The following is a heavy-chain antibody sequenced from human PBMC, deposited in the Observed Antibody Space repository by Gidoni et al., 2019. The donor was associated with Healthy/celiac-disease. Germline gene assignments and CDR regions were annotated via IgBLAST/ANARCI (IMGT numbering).Heavy chain of an antibody. Sequence: LSLTCTVSGGSISSRSYYWGWIRQPPGKGLEWIGSIYYSGSTYYNPSLKSRVTISVDTSKNQFSLKLSSVTAADTAVYYCARHYSVEQWLVDQFDYWGQGTLVTVSS. CDR1: GGSISSRSYY. V-gene: IGHV4-39*01. CDR2: IYYSGST. D-gene: IGHD6-19*01. J-gene: IGHJ4*02. CDR3: ARHYSVEQWLVDQFDY.